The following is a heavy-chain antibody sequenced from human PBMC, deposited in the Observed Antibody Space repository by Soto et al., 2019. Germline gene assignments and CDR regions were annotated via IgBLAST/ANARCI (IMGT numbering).Heavy chain of an antibody. CDR3: ARRYGGNLDY. CDR2: IYYSGST. J-gene: IGHJ4*02. CDR1: GGSISNFY. D-gene: IGHD1-26*01. V-gene: IGHV4-59*08. Sequence: QVQLQESGPGLVKPSETLSLTCTVSGGSISNFYWSWIRQPPGKGLEWIGYIYYSGSTNYNPSLQXRVTISVDTSKNQFSLKLSSVTAADTAVYFCARRYGGNLDYWGQGTLVTVSS.